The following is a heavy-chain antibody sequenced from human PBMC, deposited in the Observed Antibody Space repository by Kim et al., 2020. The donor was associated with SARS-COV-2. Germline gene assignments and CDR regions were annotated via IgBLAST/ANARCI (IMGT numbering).Heavy chain of an antibody. V-gene: IGHV2-70*11. D-gene: IGHD3-22*01. CDR2: IDWDDDK. CDR3: ARIRSGYYYDRSGYYYGGGSFDY. J-gene: IGHJ4*02. Sequence: SGPTLVKPTQTLTLTCTFSGFSLSTSGMCVSWIRPPPGKALEWLARIDWDDDKYYSTSLKTRLTISKDTSKNQLVLTMTNMDPVDTATYYCARIRSGYYYDRSGYYYGGGSFDYWGQGTLVTVSS. CDR1: GFSLSTSGMC.